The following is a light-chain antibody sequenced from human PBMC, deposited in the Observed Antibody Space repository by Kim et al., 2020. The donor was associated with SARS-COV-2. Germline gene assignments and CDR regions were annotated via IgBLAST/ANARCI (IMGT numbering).Light chain of an antibody. V-gene: IGLV2-14*03. CDR2: DVS. Sequence: GQSITISGTGPSSDVSGYNYVSWYQQHPGKAPKLMIYDVSNRPSGVSNRFSGSKSGNTASLTISGLQAEDEADYYCSSYTSSSTWVFGGGTQLTVL. CDR3: SSYTSSSTWV. J-gene: IGLJ3*02. CDR1: SSDVSGYNY.